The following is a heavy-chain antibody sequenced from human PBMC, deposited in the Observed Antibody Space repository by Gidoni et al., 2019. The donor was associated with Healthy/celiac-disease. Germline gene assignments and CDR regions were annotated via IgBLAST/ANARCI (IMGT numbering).Heavy chain of an antibody. J-gene: IGHJ4*02. CDR1: GFTFSSYA. CDR2: ISGSGGST. CDR3: AKDYDARGYSYGYSDY. V-gene: IGHV3-23*01. D-gene: IGHD5-18*01. Sequence: EVQLLESGGGLVQPGGSRRLSCAASGFTFSSYAMSWVRQAPGKGLEWVSAISGSGGSTYYAESVKSRFTISRDNSKNTLDLQMNSLRAEDTAVYYCAKDYDARGYSYGYSDYWGQGTLVTVSS.